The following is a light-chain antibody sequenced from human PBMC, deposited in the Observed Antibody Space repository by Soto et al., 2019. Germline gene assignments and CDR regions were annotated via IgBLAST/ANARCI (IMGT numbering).Light chain of an antibody. V-gene: IGKV3-20*01. J-gene: IGKJ4*01. CDR2: GAS. CDR3: QQYDITPPNT. CDR1: QSVGSNF. Sequence: EIVLTQSPGTLSLSPFERASLCFMASQSVGSNFLAWYQHKPGQAPRLLIYGASTRAAGIPDGFSASGSGTDFTLTISRLEPEDFALYYCQQYDITPPNTFGGGTKVDI.